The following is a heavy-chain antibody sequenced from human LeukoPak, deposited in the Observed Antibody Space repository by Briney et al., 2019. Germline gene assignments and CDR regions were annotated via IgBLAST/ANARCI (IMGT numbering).Heavy chain of an antibody. J-gene: IGHJ4*02. Sequence: SETLSLTCTVSGGSISSYYWSWIRQPPGKGLEWIGYIYYSGSTNYNPSLKSRVTISVDTSKNQFSLKLSSVTAADTAVYYCASLHLGAFDYWGQGTLVTVSS. CDR3: ASLHLGAFDY. CDR2: IYYSGST. CDR1: GGSISSYY. V-gene: IGHV4-59*01. D-gene: IGHD1-26*01.